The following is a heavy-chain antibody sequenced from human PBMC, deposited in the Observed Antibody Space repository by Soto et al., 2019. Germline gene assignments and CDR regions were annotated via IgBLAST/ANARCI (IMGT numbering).Heavy chain of an antibody. CDR3: ARALVVVRSYHFDS. D-gene: IGHD3-22*01. CDR1: GFTFDNYG. V-gene: IGHV3-23*01. CDR2: ITRSGGST. J-gene: IGHJ4*02. Sequence: EVQLLESGGDLVQPGGSLRLACAASGFTFDNYGIAWVRQAPGKGLEWVSVITRSGGSTYYTDSVKGRFTIPRDNSKNMVELQMNSLIAEDTAIYYCARALVVVRSYHFDSWGQGTLVTVSS.